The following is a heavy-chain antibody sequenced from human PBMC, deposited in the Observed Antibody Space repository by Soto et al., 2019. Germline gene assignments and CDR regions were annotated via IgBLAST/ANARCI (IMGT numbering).Heavy chain of an antibody. D-gene: IGHD6-13*01. J-gene: IGHJ3*02. Sequence: ASVEVSCKVSGYTLTELSMHWVRQAPGKGLEWMGGFDPEDGETIYAQKFQGRVTMTEDTSTDTAYMELSSLRSEDTAVYYCATVITAAGIGGAFDIWGQGTMVTVSS. CDR2: FDPEDGET. CDR3: ATVITAAGIGGAFDI. V-gene: IGHV1-24*01. CDR1: GYTLTELS.